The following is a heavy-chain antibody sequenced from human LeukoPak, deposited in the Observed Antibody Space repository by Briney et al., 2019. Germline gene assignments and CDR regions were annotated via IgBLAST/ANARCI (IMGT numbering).Heavy chain of an antibody. D-gene: IGHD6-13*01. V-gene: IGHV3-48*04. J-gene: IGHJ4*02. CDR3: ARQCGYF. CDR1: GFTFSNYR. Sequence: GGCLRLSCAASGFTFSNYRMNWVRHAPGKGLEWVSYISSSGSILYYTDSVKGRFTLSRDNDTSSLCLQMNSLRAEHTAVCYCARQCGYFWGQGTLVTVSS. CDR2: ISSSGSIL.